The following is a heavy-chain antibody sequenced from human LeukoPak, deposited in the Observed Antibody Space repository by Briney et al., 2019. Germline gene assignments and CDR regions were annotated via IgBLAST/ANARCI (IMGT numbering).Heavy chain of an antibody. Sequence: ASVKVSCKASGYTFETYGITWVRQAPGQGPEWMGWISADNGNTNYAQKFQGRVTMTTDTSTSTAYMELRSLRYDDTAAYYCARGSYSGYVWGDSWGQGTLVTVSS. V-gene: IGHV1-18*01. CDR2: ISADNGNT. D-gene: IGHD5-12*01. CDR3: ARGSYSGYVWGDS. J-gene: IGHJ4*02. CDR1: GYTFETYG.